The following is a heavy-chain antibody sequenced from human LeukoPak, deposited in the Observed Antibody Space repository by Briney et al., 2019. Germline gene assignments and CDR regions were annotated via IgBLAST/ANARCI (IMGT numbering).Heavy chain of an antibody. J-gene: IGHJ3*02. CDR3: ARDGRYSGYDLWGAHAFDI. CDR2: ISSSGSTI. D-gene: IGHD5-12*01. CDR1: GFTFSSYE. Sequence: SGGSLRLSCAASGFTFSSYEMNWVRQAPGKGLEWVSYISSSGSTIYYADSVKGRFTISRDNAKNSLYLQMNSLRAEDTAVYYCARDGRYSGYDLWGAHAFDIWGQGTMVTVSS. V-gene: IGHV3-48*03.